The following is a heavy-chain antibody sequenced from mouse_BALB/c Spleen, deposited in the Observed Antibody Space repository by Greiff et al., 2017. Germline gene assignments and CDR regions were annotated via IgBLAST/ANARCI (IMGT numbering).Heavy chain of an antibody. D-gene: IGHD1-1*01. J-gene: IGHJ3*01. Sequence: QVQLQQPGAELVKPGASVKLSCKASGYTFTSYWMHWVKQRPGQGLEWIGEINPSNGRTNYNEKFKSKATLTVDKSSSTAYMQLSSLTSEDSAVYYCARTYGSSLAWFAYWGQGTLVTVSA. CDR2: INPSNGRT. V-gene: IGHV1S81*02. CDR1: GYTFTSYW. CDR3: ARTYGSSLAWFAY.